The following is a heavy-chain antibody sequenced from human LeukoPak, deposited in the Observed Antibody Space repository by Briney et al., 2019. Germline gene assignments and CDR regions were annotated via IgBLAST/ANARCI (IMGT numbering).Heavy chain of an antibody. Sequence: ASVKVSCKASGYTFTGYYMHWVRQAPGQGLEWMGWINPNSGGTNYAQKFQGRVTMTRDTSISTAYMELSRLRSDDTAVYYCARGQATSGWYFVSYYYYMDVWGKGTTVTVSS. CDR3: ARGQATSGWYFVSYYYYMDV. CDR2: INPNSGGT. CDR1: GYTFTGYY. J-gene: IGHJ6*03. V-gene: IGHV1-2*02. D-gene: IGHD6-19*01.